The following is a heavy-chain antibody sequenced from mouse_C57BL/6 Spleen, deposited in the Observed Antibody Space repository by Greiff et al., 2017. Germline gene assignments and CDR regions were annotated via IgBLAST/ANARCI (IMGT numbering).Heavy chain of an antibody. CDR1: GFTFSDYG. CDR2: ISSGSSTI. J-gene: IGHJ4*01. V-gene: IGHV5-17*01. CDR3: ASGGRRRNYYAMDY. D-gene: IGHD2-12*01. Sequence: EVQVVESGGGLVKPGGSLKLSCAASGFTFSDYGMHWVRQAPEKGLEWVAYISSGSSTIYYADTVKGRFTISRDNAKNTLFLQMTSLRSEDTAMYYCASGGRRRNYYAMDYWGQGTSVTVSS.